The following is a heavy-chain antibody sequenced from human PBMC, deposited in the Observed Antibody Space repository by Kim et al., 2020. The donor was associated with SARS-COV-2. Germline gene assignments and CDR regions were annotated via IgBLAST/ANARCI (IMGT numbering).Heavy chain of an antibody. V-gene: IGHV1-46*01. CDR1: GYTFTSYY. Sequence: ASVKVSCKASGYTFTSYYMHWVRQAPGQGLEWMGIINPSGGSTSYAQKFQGRVTMTRDTSTSTVYMELSSLRSEDTAVYYCAREYVRDSSGWYRTDYWGQGTLVTVSS. CDR3: AREYVRDSSGWYRTDY. D-gene: IGHD6-19*01. J-gene: IGHJ4*02. CDR2: INPSGGST.